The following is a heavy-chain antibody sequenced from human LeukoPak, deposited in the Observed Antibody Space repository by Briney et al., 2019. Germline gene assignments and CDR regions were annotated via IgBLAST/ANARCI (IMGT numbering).Heavy chain of an antibody. CDR3: ASGDILTGYYSGYYFDY. V-gene: IGHV1-2*05. CDR1: GYTFTGYY. J-gene: IGHJ4*02. D-gene: IGHD3-9*01. Sequence: ASVKVSCKASGYTFTGYYMHWVRQAPGQGLEWMGRINPNSGGTNYAQKFQGRVTMTRDTSISTAYMELSRLRSDDTVVYYCASGDILTGYYSGYYFDYWGQGTLVTVYS. CDR2: INPNSGGT.